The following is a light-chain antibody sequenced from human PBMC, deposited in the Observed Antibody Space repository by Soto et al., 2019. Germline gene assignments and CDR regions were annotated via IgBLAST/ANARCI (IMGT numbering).Light chain of an antibody. CDR3: ASYTDNSALV. CDR1: SSDIGGYDY. Sequence: QSALTQPASVSGSPGQSITISCTGTSSDIGGYDYVSWYQQHPGKAPKLMIYDVSNRPSGVSNRFSGSKSANTASLTISGLQTEDEAVYFCASYTDNSALVFGGGTKLTVL. J-gene: IGLJ2*01. V-gene: IGLV2-14*03. CDR2: DVS.